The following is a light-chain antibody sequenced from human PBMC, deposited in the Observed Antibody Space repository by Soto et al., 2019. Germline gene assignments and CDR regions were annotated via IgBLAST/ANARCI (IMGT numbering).Light chain of an antibody. Sequence: IVLTQSPCTLTLSPGERAALSCRASQSLSGNYLAWYQPKPGHAPRLLIDDASNRATGVPARFSGSGSGTDFTLTISRLEHEDFAVYYCQQYGSSHSITFGQGTRLEIK. V-gene: IGKV3-20*01. CDR1: QSLSGNY. CDR3: QQYGSSHSIT. J-gene: IGKJ5*01. CDR2: DAS.